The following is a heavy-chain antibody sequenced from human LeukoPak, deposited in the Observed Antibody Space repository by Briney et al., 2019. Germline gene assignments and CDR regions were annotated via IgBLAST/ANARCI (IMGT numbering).Heavy chain of an antibody. CDR2: INTYDGNT. J-gene: IGHJ5*02. V-gene: IGHV1-18*01. CDR3: ARFFTMNRGFIMSNQESQNWFDP. Sequence: ASVTVSCKASGYTFITYGITWVRQAPGQGVEWMGWINTYDGNTNYAQKFRGRVTMTIDTSTSTAYMELRSLISDDTAVYYCARFFTMNRGFIMSNQESQNWFDPWGQGTLVTVSS. D-gene: IGHD3-10*01. CDR1: GYTFITYG.